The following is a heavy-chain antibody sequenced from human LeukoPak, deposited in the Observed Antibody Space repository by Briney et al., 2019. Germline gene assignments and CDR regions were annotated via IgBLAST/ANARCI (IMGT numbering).Heavy chain of an antibody. CDR3: ARGQMAGY. CDR1: GFPFSSYW. D-gene: IGHD5-24*01. J-gene: IGHJ4*02. Sequence: GGSLRLSCAASGFPFSSYWMSWVRQAPGKGLEWVANIKPDGSEKSYVDSVRGRFTISRDNAKNSLYLQMNSLRAEDTAVYYCARGQMAGYWGQGTLVTVSS. CDR2: IKPDGSEK. V-gene: IGHV3-7*05.